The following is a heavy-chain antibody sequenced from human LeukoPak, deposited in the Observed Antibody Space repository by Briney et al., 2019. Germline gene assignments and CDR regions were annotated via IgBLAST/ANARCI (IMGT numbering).Heavy chain of an antibody. V-gene: IGHV4-39*01. Sequence: ASETLSLTCTVSGGSISSSGFYWGWIRQPPGKGLEWIGSIYYSGNTYDNRSLKSRVTMSLDTSKNQFSLKLSSVTAADTAVYYCARLRDDYLWGSYRPNWFDPWGQGTLVTVSS. J-gene: IGHJ5*02. CDR1: GGSISSSGFY. D-gene: IGHD3-16*02. CDR2: IYYSGNT. CDR3: ARLRDDYLWGSYRPNWFDP.